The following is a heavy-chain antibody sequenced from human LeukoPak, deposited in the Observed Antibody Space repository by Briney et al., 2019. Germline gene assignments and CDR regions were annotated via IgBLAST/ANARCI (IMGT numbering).Heavy chain of an antibody. CDR2: IWYDGSNK. CDR3: AKVKDYYYDSSGYSEYFDY. CDR1: GFTFSSYG. Sequence: GGSLRLSCAASGFTFSSYGMHWVRQAPGKGLEWVAVIWYDGSNKYYADSVKGRFTISRDNSKNTLYLQMNSLRAEDTAVYYCAKVKDYYYDSSGYSEYFDYWGQGTLVTVSS. V-gene: IGHV3-33*06. J-gene: IGHJ4*02. D-gene: IGHD3-22*01.